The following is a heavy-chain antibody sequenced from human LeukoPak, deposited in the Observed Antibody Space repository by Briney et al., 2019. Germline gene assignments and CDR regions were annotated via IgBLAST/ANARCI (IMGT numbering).Heavy chain of an antibody. CDR2: IRYDGSNK. J-gene: IGHJ4*02. V-gene: IGHV3-30*02. CDR1: GFTFSSYG. CDR3: ASPRGYYYGSGSLDY. Sequence: GGSLRLSCAASGFTFSSYGMHWVRQAPGKGLEWVAFIRYDGSNKYYADSVKGRFTISRDNSKNTLYLQMNSLRSEDTAVYYCASPRGYYYGSGSLDYWGQGTLVTVSS. D-gene: IGHD3-10*01.